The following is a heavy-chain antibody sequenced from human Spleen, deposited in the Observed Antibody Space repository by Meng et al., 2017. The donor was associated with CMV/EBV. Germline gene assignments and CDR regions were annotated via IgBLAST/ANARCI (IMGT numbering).Heavy chain of an antibody. CDR3: VRGGQDNWLDP. CDR2: ISWNSGSI. CDR1: GFTFDDYA. J-gene: IGHJ5*02. V-gene: IGHV3-9*01. D-gene: IGHD3-16*01. Sequence: SLKISCAASGFTFDDYAMHWVRQAPGKGLEWVSGISWNSGSIGYADSVKGRFTISRDNAKNSLYLQMKGLRAVDTALYYCVRGGQDNWLDPWGQGTLVTVSS.